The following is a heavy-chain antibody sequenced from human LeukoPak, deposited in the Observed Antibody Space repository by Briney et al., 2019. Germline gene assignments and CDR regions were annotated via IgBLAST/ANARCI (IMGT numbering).Heavy chain of an antibody. Sequence: SGGSLRLSCAASGITFSGYDMHWVRQGTGKHLEWVSAIGPAGDTYYSVSVKGRFTISREDARNSLYLQMNSLTAEDTAVYYCARDAVPGRGGAFDYWGQGTLVIVSS. CDR3: ARDAVPGRGGAFDY. D-gene: IGHD6-19*01. J-gene: IGHJ4*02. V-gene: IGHV3-13*01. CDR2: IGPAGDT. CDR1: GITFSGYD.